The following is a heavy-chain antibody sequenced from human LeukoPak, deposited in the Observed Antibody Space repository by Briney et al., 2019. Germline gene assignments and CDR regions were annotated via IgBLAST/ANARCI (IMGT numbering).Heavy chain of an antibody. V-gene: IGHV3-48*01. CDR1: GFIFSTYS. D-gene: IGHD3-16*01. Sequence: PGGTLRLSCAASGFIFSTYSMNWVRQAPGKGLEWVSYISGSSGTIYYADSVKGRFTISRDNAKNSLYLQMNSLRAEDTAVYYCARRSEFGVLYYMDVWGKGTTVTVSS. CDR2: ISGSSGTI. CDR3: ARRSEFGVLYYMDV. J-gene: IGHJ6*03.